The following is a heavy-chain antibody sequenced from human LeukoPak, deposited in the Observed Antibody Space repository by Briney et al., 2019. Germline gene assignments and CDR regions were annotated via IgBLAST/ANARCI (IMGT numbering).Heavy chain of an antibody. D-gene: IGHD1-26*01. Sequence: PGGSLRLSCAASGFTFSSYSMNWVRQAPGKGLEWVSYISSSSSTIYYADSVKGRFTISRDNSKNTLYLQMNSLRAEDTAVYYCATGIDSGSYYEYYYYGMDVWGQGTTVTVSS. CDR1: GFTFSSYS. CDR2: ISSSSSTI. J-gene: IGHJ6*02. V-gene: IGHV3-48*01. CDR3: ATGIDSGSYYEYYYYGMDV.